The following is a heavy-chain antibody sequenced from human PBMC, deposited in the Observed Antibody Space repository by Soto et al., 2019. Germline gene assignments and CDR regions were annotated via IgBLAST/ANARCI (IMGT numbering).Heavy chain of an antibody. CDR2: ITFRGDNT. V-gene: IGHV3-23*01. CDR3: ANLGTMGVFDN. Sequence: WVSLIHSSAVAEFTLSIHKLPLVRQAPGEGLEWLAGITFRGDNTYYAGSVKGRFTLSRDNSRNRLDLQMNSLKVEDTALYYCANLGTMGVFDNWGQGTLVTVSS. CDR1: EFTLSIHK. J-gene: IGHJ4*02. D-gene: IGHD1-1*01.